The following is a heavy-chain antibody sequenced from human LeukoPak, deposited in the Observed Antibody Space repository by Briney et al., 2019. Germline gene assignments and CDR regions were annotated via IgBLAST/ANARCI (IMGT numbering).Heavy chain of an antibody. CDR1: GGSISSYY. J-gene: IGHJ4*02. V-gene: IGHV4-59*01. CDR3: ARGDNYDILTGPHFDY. Sequence: SETLSLTCTVSGGSISSYYWSWIRQPPGKGLEWIGCIYYSGSTNYNPSLKSRVTISVDTSKNQFSLKLSSVTAADTAVYYCARGDNYDILTGPHFDYWGQGTLVTVSS. CDR2: IYYSGST. D-gene: IGHD3-9*01.